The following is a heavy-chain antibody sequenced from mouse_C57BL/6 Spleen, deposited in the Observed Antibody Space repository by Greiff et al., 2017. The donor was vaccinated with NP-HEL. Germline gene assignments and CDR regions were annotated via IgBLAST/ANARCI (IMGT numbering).Heavy chain of an antibody. J-gene: IGHJ2*01. CDR2: IYPNNGGT. CDR3: ARSSHYVVVFDY. D-gene: IGHD2-5*01. CDR1: GYTFTDYN. V-gene: IGHV1-22*01. Sequence: VQLKQSGPELVKPGASVKMSCKVSGYTFTDYNMHWVKQSHGKSLEWIGYIYPNNGGTSYNEKFKGKANLTVNTSSSTAYMELRSLTAEYSAGYYCARSSHYVVVFDYWGQGTTLTVSS.